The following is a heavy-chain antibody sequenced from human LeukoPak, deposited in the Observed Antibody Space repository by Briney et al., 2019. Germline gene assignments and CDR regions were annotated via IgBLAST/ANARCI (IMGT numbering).Heavy chain of an antibody. J-gene: IGHJ4*02. CDR3: ARARDYGEDDY. CDR1: GGSISSYY. D-gene: IGHD4-17*01. CDR2: IYYSGST. Sequence: PSETLSLTCTVSGGSISSYYWSWIRQPPGEGLEWIGYIYYSGSTNYDPSLKSRVTISVDTSKNQFSLKLSSVTAADTAVYYCARARDYGEDDYWGQGTLVTVSS. V-gene: IGHV4-59*01.